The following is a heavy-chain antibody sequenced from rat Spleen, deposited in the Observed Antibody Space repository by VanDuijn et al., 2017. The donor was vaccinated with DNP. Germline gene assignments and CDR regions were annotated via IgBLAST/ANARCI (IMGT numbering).Heavy chain of an antibody. D-gene: IGHD1-12*02. J-gene: IGHJ2*01. V-gene: IGHV5-31*01. CDR1: GFTFSNYW. CDR3: ARQPYYDGSYYYFDY. Sequence: EVQLVESGGDLVQPGRSLKLSCVASGFTFSNYWMTWIRQVPGKGLEWVASITTTGGSTYYPDSVKDRFTISRDNAKNTLYLQMDSLRSEDTATYYCARQPYYDGSYYYFDYWGQGVMVTVSS. CDR2: ITTTGGST.